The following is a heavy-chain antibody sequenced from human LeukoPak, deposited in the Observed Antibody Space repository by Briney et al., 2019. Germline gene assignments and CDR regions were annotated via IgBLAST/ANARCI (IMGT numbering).Heavy chain of an antibody. CDR3: ARDQYCSSTSCAAVLYAFDI. D-gene: IGHD2-2*01. J-gene: IGHJ3*02. CDR1: GFTFSSYA. CDR2: ISGSGGST. V-gene: IGHV3-23*01. Sequence: GGSLRLSCAASGFTFSSYAMSWVRQAPGKGLEWVSAISGSGGSTYYADSVKGRFTISRDNAKNSLYLQMNSLRAEDTAVYYCARDQYCSSTSCAAVLYAFDIWGQGTMVTVSS.